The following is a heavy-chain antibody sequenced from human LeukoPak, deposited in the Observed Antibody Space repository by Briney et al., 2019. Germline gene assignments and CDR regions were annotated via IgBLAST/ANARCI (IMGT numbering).Heavy chain of an antibody. Sequence: GSLRLSCAASGFTVSSNYMNWVRQAPGKGLEWVSIIYSGATTYYADSVKGRFTISRDNAKNTLFLQINSLRAEDTAVYYCAREILAPGKTHDYWGQGTLVTVSS. V-gene: IGHV3-53*01. J-gene: IGHJ4*02. CDR3: AREILAPGKTHDY. CDR2: IYSGATT. CDR1: GFTVSSNY.